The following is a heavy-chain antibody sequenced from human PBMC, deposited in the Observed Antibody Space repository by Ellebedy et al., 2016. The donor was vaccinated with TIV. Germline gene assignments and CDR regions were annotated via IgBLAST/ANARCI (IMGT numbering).Heavy chain of an antibody. J-gene: IGHJ4*02. CDR1: GFTFSSYS. CDR3: ARTDNDFWSGYTFDS. Sequence: GESLKISCAASGFTFSSYSMNWVRQAPGKGLEWLSYISSGSTTIYYAYSVKGRFTISRDNGKNSLYLQMNSLRAEDTAFYYCARTDNDFWSGYTFDSWGQGTLVTVSS. V-gene: IGHV3-48*04. CDR2: ISSGSTTI. D-gene: IGHD3-3*01.